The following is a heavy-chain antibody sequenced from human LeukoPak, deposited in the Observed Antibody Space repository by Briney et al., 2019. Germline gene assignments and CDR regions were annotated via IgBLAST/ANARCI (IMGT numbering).Heavy chain of an antibody. Sequence: ASVKVSCTASGYTFTSYAMHWVRQAPGQRLEWMGWINAGNGNTKYSQKFQGRVTITRDTSASTAYMELSSLRSEDTAVYYCASGSGWGANWFDPWGQGTLVTVSS. V-gene: IGHV1-3*01. CDR2: INAGNGNT. D-gene: IGHD6-19*01. CDR3: ASGSGWGANWFDP. J-gene: IGHJ5*02. CDR1: GYTFTSYA.